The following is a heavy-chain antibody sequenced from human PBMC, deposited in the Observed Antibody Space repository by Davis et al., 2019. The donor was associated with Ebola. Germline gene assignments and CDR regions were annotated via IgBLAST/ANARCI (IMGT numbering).Heavy chain of an antibody. CDR3: VRLPFTFGLLDS. Sequence: PGGSLRLSCKSSGYNFATYWIGWVRQMPGKGLEWMGIIYPGDSDTRYSSSFEGQVTISADKSINTAYLQWSGLKASDTAKYYCVRLPFTFGLLDSWGQGSLVIVSS. CDR1: GYNFATYW. D-gene: IGHD3-16*01. V-gene: IGHV5-51*01. CDR2: IYPGDSDT. J-gene: IGHJ5*01.